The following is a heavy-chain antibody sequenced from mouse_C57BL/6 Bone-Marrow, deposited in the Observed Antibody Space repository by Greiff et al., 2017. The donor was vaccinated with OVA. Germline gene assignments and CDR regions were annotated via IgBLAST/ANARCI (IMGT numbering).Heavy chain of an antibody. CDR2: INPSNGGT. J-gene: IGHJ4*01. V-gene: IGHV1-53*01. CDR1: GYTFTSYW. CDR3: ARTPYYSNYDAMDY. Sequence: VQLVESGTELVKPGASVKLSCKASGYTFTSYWMHWVKQRPGQGLEWIGNINPSNGGTNYNEKFKSKATLTVDKSSSTAYMQLSSLTSEDSAVDYCARTPYYSNYDAMDYWGQGTSVTVSS. D-gene: IGHD2-5*01.